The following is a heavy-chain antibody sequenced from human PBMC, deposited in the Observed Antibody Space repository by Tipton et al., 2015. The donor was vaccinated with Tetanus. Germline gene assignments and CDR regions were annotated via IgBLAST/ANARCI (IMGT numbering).Heavy chain of an antibody. D-gene: IGHD3-9*01. CDR1: GGSINRYY. Sequence: TLSLTCTVSGGSINRYYWSWIRQPPGKGLEWIGYISYSGSTNSNPSLKSRVTISVDASKNQFSLELTSVTAADTAVYYCARHAGAGATIWGTDYWGQGTLVTVSS. J-gene: IGHJ4*02. V-gene: IGHV4-59*08. CDR2: ISYSGST. CDR3: ARHAGAGATIWGTDY.